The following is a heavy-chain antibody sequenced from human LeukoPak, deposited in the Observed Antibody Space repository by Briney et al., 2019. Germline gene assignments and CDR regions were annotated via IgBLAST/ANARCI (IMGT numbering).Heavy chain of an antibody. CDR2: IKQDGGEK. CDR3: AKDWYNSLNYFDY. D-gene: IGHD1-1*01. Sequence: GGSLRLSCAASGFTFSTYWMSWVRQAPGKGLEWVANIKQDGGEKYYVDSVKGRFTISRDNSKSTLYLQMNSLRVDDTAVYYCAKDWYNSLNYFDYWGQGSLVTVSS. J-gene: IGHJ4*02. CDR1: GFTFSTYW. V-gene: IGHV3-7*03.